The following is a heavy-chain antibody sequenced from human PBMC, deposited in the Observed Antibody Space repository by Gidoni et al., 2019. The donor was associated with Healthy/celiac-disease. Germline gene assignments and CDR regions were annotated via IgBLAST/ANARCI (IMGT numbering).Heavy chain of an antibody. Sequence: QVQLVESGGGVVQPGRSLRLSCAASGFTFSSYAMHWVRQATGKGLEWVAVISYDGSNKYYADSVKGRFTISRDNSKNTLYLQMNSLRAEDTAVYYCATTVVYYYGMDVWGQGTTVTVSS. V-gene: IGHV3-30-3*01. D-gene: IGHD4-17*01. J-gene: IGHJ6*02. CDR2: ISYDGSNK. CDR3: ATTVVYYYGMDV. CDR1: GFTFSSYA.